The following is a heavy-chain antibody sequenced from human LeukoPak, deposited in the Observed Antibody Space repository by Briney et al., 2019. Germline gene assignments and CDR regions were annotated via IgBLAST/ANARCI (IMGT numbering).Heavy chain of an antibody. V-gene: IGHV3-30*18. CDR2: ISYDGRNR. Sequence: PGGSLRLSCAASGFTFGSYGMHWVRQAAGKGLQWVAVISYDGRNRYYADSVKGRFTISRDDSKNTVYLQMNSLRAEDTALYYCAKGGVATVDYFDYWGQGTLVTVSS. J-gene: IGHJ4*02. CDR1: GFTFGSYG. CDR3: AKGGVATVDYFDY. D-gene: IGHD5-12*01.